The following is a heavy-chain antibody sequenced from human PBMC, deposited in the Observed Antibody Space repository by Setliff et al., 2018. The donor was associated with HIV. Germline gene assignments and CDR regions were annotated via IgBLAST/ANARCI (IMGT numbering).Heavy chain of an antibody. CDR2: INHSGST. V-gene: IGHV4-34*01. D-gene: IGHD6-13*01. J-gene: IGHJ6*03. CDR3: ARATTGYSSIWYRNGLTYYYMDV. Sequence: SETLSLTCAVYGGSFSDYSWTWIRQPPGRGLEWIGEINHSGSTSYNPSLKSRVSMSVETSKNQFSLKLSSVTAADTAIFYCARATTGYSSIWYRNGLTYYYMDVWGRGTKVTVSS. CDR1: GGSFSDYS.